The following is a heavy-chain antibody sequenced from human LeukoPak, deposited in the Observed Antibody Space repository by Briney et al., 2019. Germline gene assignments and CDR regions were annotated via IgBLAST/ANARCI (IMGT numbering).Heavy chain of an antibody. J-gene: IGHJ4*02. CDR1: GGSISSYY. CDR2: IYYSGST. Sequence: SETLSLTCTVSGGSISSYYWSWIRQPPGKGLEWIGYIYYSGSTNYNPSLKSRVTISVDTSKNQFSLKLSSVTAADTAVYCCARGNYDSSGYYFVTDYWGQGTLVTVSS. CDR3: ARGNYDSSGYYFVTDY. D-gene: IGHD3-22*01. V-gene: IGHV4-59*01.